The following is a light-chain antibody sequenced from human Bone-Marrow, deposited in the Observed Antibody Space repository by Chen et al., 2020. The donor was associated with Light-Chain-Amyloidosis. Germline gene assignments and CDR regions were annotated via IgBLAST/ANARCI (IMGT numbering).Light chain of an antibody. J-gene: IGLJ2*01. CDR2: SNN. CDR1: SSNIGSNT. Sequence: QYVLTQTPSASGTPGQRVTISCSGSSSNIGSNTVNCYQQLPGTAPKLLIYSNNQRPSGVPDRFSGSKSGISASLAIGGLQSEDEADYYCAAWDDSLNGVVFGGGTKLTVL. CDR3: AAWDDSLNGVV. V-gene: IGLV1-44*01.